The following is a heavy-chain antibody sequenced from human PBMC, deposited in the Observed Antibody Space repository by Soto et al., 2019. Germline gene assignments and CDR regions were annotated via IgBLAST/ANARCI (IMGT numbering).Heavy chain of an antibody. Sequence: GGSLRLSCAASGFTFSSYAMHWVRQAPGKGLEWVAVISYDGSNKYYADSVKGRFTISRDNSKNTLYLQMNSLRAEDTAVYYCARADDYYDSSDYWGQGTLVTVSS. CDR1: GFTFSSYA. CDR3: ARADDYYDSSDY. J-gene: IGHJ4*02. D-gene: IGHD3-22*01. V-gene: IGHV3-30-3*01. CDR2: ISYDGSNK.